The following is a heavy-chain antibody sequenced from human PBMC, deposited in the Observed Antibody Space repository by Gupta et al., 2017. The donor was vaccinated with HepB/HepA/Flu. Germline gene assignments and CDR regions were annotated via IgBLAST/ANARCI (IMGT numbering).Heavy chain of an antibody. Sequence: QVQLVESGGGVVQPGRSLRLSCAASGFTFSSYAMHWVRQAPGKGLEWVAVISYDGSNKYYADSVKGRFTISRDNSKNTLYLQMNSLRAEDTAVYYCARDYYDSSGYPAYWGQGTLVTVSS. D-gene: IGHD3-22*01. V-gene: IGHV3-30-3*01. J-gene: IGHJ4*02. CDR3: ARDYYDSSGYPAY. CDR1: GFTFSSYA. CDR2: ISYDGSNK.